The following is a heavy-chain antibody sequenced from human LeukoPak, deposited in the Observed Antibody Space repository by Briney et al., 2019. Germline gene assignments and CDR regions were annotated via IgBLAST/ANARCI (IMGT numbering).Heavy chain of an antibody. V-gene: IGHV3-48*01. Sequence: GGSLRLSCAASGFTFSTYSMNWVRQAPGKGLEWVSYISSGSSTIYSADSVKGRFTISRDNAKNSLYLQMNSLRAEDTAVYYCARTVARSWYFDLWGRGTLVTVSS. CDR1: GFTFSTYS. CDR2: ISSGSSTI. J-gene: IGHJ2*01. CDR3: ARTVARSWYFDL. D-gene: IGHD2-15*01.